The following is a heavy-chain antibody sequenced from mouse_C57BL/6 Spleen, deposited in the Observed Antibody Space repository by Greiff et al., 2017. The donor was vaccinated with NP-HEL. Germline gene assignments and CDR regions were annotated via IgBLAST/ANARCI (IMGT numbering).Heavy chain of an antibody. Sequence: QVHVKQSGAELVKPGASVKISCKASGYAFSSYWMNWVKQRPGKGLEWIGQIYPGDGDTNYNGKFKGKATLTADKSSSTAYMQLSSLTSEDSAVYFCARGTVVATGDYWGQGTTLTVSS. D-gene: IGHD1-1*01. V-gene: IGHV1-80*01. CDR1: GYAFSSYW. J-gene: IGHJ2*01. CDR2: IYPGDGDT. CDR3: ARGTVVATGDY.